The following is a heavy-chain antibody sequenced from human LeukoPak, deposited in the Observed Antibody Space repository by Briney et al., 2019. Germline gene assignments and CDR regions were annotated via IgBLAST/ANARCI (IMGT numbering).Heavy chain of an antibody. Sequence: PSETLSLTCTVSGGSISNYYWSWIRQPPGKGLEWMGYIYYSGSTNYNPSLKSRVTISVDTSKNHFSLKLSSVTAADTAVYYCARVAGSNYYYYGMDVWGQGTTVTVSS. J-gene: IGHJ6*02. CDR1: GGSISNYY. V-gene: IGHV4-59*01. CDR3: ARVAGSNYYYYGMDV. CDR2: IYYSGST.